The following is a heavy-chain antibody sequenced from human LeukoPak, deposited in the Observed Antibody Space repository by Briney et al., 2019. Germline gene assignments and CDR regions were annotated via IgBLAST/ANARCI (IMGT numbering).Heavy chain of an antibody. Sequence: SETLSLTCAVYGGSFSGYYWNWIRQPPGKGLEWIGEINHSGSTNYNPSLKSRVTISVDTSKNQFSLKLSSVTAADTAVYYCARVAGGYSWYFDFWGRGSLVTVSS. CDR1: GGSFSGYY. J-gene: IGHJ2*01. CDR2: INHSGST. CDR3: ARVAGGYSWYFDF. D-gene: IGHD5-12*01. V-gene: IGHV4-34*01.